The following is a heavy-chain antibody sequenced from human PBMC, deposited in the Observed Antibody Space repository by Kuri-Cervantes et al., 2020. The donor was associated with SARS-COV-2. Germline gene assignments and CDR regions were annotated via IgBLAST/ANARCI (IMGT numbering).Heavy chain of an antibody. CDR3: AKDFVVTRELLSYNWFDP. CDR2: IRYDGGNK. CDR1: GFTFSSYG. D-gene: IGHD1-26*01. J-gene: IGHJ5*02. V-gene: IGHV3-30*02. Sequence: GESLKISCAASGFTFSSYGMHWVRQAPGKGLEWVAFIRYDGGNKYYADSVKGRFTISRDNSKNTLYLQMNSLRAEDTAVCYCAKDFVVTRELLSYNWFDPWGQGTLVTVSS.